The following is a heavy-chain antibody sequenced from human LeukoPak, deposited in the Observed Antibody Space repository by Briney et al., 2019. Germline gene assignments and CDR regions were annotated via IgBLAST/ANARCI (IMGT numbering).Heavy chain of an antibody. V-gene: IGHV5-10-1*01. CDR1: GYSFTSYW. Sequence: GESLKISCKGSGYSFTSYWISWVRQMPGKGLEWMGRIDPSDSDTNYSPSFQGHVTISADKSISTAYLQWSSLKASDTAMYYCASDRPVPAAMRYYYYGMDVWGQGTTVTVSS. J-gene: IGHJ6*02. CDR3: ASDRPVPAAMRYYYYGMDV. D-gene: IGHD2-2*01. CDR2: IDPSDSDT.